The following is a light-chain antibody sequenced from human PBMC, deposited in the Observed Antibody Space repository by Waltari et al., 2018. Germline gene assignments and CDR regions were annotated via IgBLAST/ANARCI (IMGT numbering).Light chain of an antibody. Sequence: DIVMTQSPDSLTVSLGDRATVNCKSSQSVFYNSNKKNYLAWYQQKVGQPPKLLIYWASTRVSGVPDRFSGSGSGTDFTLTISSLQSEDVAVYYCQQYNNWPPGTFGQGTKVEI. J-gene: IGKJ1*01. V-gene: IGKV4-1*01. CDR1: QSVFYNSNKKNY. CDR2: WAS. CDR3: QQYNNWPPGT.